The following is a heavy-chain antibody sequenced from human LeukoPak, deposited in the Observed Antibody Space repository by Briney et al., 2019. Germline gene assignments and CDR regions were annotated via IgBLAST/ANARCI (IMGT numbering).Heavy chain of an antibody. CDR1: GFTLSSYS. CDR3: ARFNLYYDSSGYYRVFDY. D-gene: IGHD3-22*01. V-gene: IGHV3-21*01. J-gene: IGHJ4*02. CDR2: ISSSSSYI. Sequence: PGGSLRLSCAASGFTLSSYSMNWVRQAPGKGLEWVSSISSSSSYIYYADSVKGRFTISRDNAKNSLYLQMNSLRAEDTAVYYCARFNLYYDSSGYYRVFDYWGQGTLVTVSS.